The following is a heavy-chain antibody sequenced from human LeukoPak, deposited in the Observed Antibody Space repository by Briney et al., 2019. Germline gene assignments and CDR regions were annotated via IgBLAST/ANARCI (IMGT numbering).Heavy chain of an antibody. CDR2: IKSKIHGVTI. CDR1: GFTFDKAW. V-gene: IGHV3-15*01. Sequence: GSLRLSCAASGFTFDKAWMTWVRQAPGKGLEWVGRIKSKIHGVTIDYAAPVKGRFTISRDDSENTVYLQMSSLRTEDTAMYCTTSPVPGIDYWGQGIQVTVSS. D-gene: IGHD6-19*01. CDR3: TTSPVPGIDY. J-gene: IGHJ4*02.